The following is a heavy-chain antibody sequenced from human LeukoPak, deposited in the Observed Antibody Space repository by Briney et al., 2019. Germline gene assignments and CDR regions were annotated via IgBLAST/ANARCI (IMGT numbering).Heavy chain of an antibody. CDR2: ISSSSSTI. Sequence: GGSLRLSCAASGFTFSSYSVNWVRQAPGKGLEWVSYISSSSSTIYYADSVKGRFTISRDNAKNSLYLQMNSLRAEDTAVYYCARTGITIFGVAAFDYWGQGTLVTVSS. CDR3: ARTGITIFGVAAFDY. V-gene: IGHV3-48*01. CDR1: GFTFSSYS. J-gene: IGHJ4*02. D-gene: IGHD3-3*01.